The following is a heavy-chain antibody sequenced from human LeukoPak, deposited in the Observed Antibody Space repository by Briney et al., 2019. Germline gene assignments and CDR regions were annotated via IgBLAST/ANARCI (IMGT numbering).Heavy chain of an antibody. CDR3: AREGSGYSSYYMDV. CDR2: INHSGST. CDR1: GGSFSGYY. V-gene: IGHV4-34*01. Sequence: SETLSLTCAVYGGSFSGYYWSWIRQPPGKGLEWLGEINHSGSTNYNPSLKSRVTISVDTSKNQFSLKLSSVTAADTAMYYCAREGSGYSSYYMDVWGKGTTVTVSS. J-gene: IGHJ6*03. D-gene: IGHD3-22*01.